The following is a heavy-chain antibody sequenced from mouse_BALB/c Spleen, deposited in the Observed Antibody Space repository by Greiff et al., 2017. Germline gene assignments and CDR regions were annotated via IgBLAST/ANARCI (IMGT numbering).Heavy chain of an antibody. D-gene: IGHD2-14*01. V-gene: IGHV2-2*02. CDR3: ASPGPYYRYRYAMDY. CDR1: GFSLTSYG. J-gene: IGHJ4*01. Sequence: QVQLKQSGPGLVQPSQSLSITCTVSGFSLTSYGVHWVRQSPGKGLEWLGVIWSGGSTDYNAAFISRLSISKDNSKSQVFFKMNSLQANDTAIYYCASPGPYYRYRYAMDYWGQGTSVTVSS. CDR2: IWSGGST.